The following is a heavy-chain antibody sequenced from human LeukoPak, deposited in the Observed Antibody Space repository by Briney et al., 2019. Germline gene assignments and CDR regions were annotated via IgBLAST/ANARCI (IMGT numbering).Heavy chain of an antibody. Sequence: WGSLRLSCAASGFTFSSYGMHWVRQAPGKGLEWVAFIRYDGSNKYYADSVKGRFTISRDNSKNTLYLQMNSLRAEDTAVYYCAKDGGRVGGYGGWGQGTLVTVSS. CDR1: GFTFSSYG. CDR3: AKDGGRVGGYGG. D-gene: IGHD5-12*01. J-gene: IGHJ4*02. CDR2: IRYDGSNK. V-gene: IGHV3-30*02.